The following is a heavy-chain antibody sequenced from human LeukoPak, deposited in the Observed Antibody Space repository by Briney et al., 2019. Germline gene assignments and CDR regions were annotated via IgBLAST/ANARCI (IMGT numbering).Heavy chain of an antibody. Sequence: PGGSLRLSCEGSGFTFSNYWMSWVRQAPGKGLEWVANIKTDGSEKYYVDSVKGRFTISRDNAKNSLYLQMNSLRAEDTAVYYCANFGGGSYRYYYYYYMDVWGKGTTVTVSS. CDR3: ANFGGGSYRYYYYYYMDV. D-gene: IGHD3-16*01. CDR1: GFTFSNYW. J-gene: IGHJ6*03. CDR2: IKTDGSEK. V-gene: IGHV3-7*01.